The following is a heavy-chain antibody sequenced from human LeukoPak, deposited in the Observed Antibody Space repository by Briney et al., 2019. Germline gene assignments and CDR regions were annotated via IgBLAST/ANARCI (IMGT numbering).Heavy chain of an antibody. V-gene: IGHV4-31*03. CDR2: IYYSGST. D-gene: IGHD1-7*01. J-gene: IGHJ3*02. CDR3: AREPITGTTYAFDI. Sequence: PSQTLSLTCTVSGGSISSGGYYWSWLRQHPGRGLEWIGYIYYSGSTYYNPSLKSRVTISVDTSKNQFSLKLSSVTAADTAVYYCAREPITGTTYAFDIWGQGTMVTVSS. CDR1: GGSISSGGYY.